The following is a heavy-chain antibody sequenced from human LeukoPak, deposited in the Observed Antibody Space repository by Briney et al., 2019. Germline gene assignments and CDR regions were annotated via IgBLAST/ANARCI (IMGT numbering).Heavy chain of an antibody. Sequence: PSETLSLTCTVSGGSISSSSYYWGWIRQPPGKGLEWIGSIYYSGSTYYNPSLKSRVTISVDTSKNQFSLKLSSVTAADTAVYYCARYYYGSGSYQRYFDYWGQGTLVTVSS. D-gene: IGHD3-10*01. V-gene: IGHV4-39*07. CDR1: GGSISSSSYY. J-gene: IGHJ4*02. CDR3: ARYYYGSGSYQRYFDY. CDR2: IYYSGST.